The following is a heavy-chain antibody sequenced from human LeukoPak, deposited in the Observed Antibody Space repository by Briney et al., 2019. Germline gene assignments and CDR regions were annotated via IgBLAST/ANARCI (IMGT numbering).Heavy chain of an antibody. CDR2: VNPSGDST. J-gene: IGHJ3*02. V-gene: IGHV1-46*01. CDR3: ARVRDGYNDAYDI. CDR1: GYTFSNYN. D-gene: IGHD5-24*01. Sequence: ASVKVSCKASGYTFSNYNIHWLRQAPGQGLEWMGIVNPSGDSTNYAQNFQGRVTMIGDTSTSTVYMELSSLRSEDTAVYYCARVRDGYNDAYDIWGQGTMVTVTS.